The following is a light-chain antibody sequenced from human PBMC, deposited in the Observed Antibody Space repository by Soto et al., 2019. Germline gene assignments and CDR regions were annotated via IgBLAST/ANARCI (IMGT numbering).Light chain of an antibody. J-gene: IGKJ5*01. CDR3: QQANSFPIT. V-gene: IGKV1D-12*01. CDR1: QGMSSW. CDR2: AAS. Sequence: DIQMTQAPSSVSASVGDGFTITCRASQGMSSWLAWYQQKPGKXSKXXIYAASSLQSGVPSRFSGSGSGTDLTITISRLKPEDCETYYCQQANSFPITFGQGTRLEIK.